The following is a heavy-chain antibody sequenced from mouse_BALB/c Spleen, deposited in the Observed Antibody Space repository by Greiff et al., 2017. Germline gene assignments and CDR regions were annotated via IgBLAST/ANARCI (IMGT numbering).Heavy chain of an antibody. V-gene: IGHV5-4*02. D-gene: IGHD2-14*01. J-gene: IGHJ3*01. CDR1: GFTFSDYY. CDR3: ARDGGYYRSWFAY. CDR2: ISDGGSYT. Sequence: EVQVVESGGGLVKPGGSLKLSCAASGFTFSDYYMYWVRQTPEKRLEWVATISDGGSYTYYPDSVKGRFTISRDNAKNNLYLQMSSLKSEDTAMYYCARDGGYYRSWFAYWGQGTLVTVSA.